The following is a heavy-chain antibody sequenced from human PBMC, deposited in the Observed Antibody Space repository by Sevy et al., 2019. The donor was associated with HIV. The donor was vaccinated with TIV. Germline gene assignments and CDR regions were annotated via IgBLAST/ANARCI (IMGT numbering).Heavy chain of an antibody. CDR2: CYSGGST. J-gene: IGHJ6*02. D-gene: IGHD3-22*01. CDR3: ARDRYYDASGYYYYYYGLDV. Sequence: GGSLRLSCAASTFRVIDNYMSWVRQAPGKGLEWVSSCYSGGSTFYADSVKGRFTISRDNSKNTLYLQMNSLRAEDTAVYYCARDRYYDASGYYYYYYGLDVWGQGTTVTVSS. CDR1: TFRVIDNY. V-gene: IGHV3-66*01.